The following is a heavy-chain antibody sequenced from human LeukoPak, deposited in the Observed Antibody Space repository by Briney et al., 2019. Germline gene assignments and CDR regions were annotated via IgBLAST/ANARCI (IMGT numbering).Heavy chain of an antibody. CDR2: ISAYNGDT. CDR3: ARDQGDGFIDY. D-gene: IGHD5-24*01. CDR1: GYTFTRYG. J-gene: IGHJ4*02. V-gene: IGHV1-18*01. Sequence: ASVKVSCKASGYTFTRYGISWVRQAPGQGLEWMGWISAYNGDTNYAQNLQGRVPMTTDTSTNIAYMELRSLRSDDTAVYHCARDQGDGFIDYWGQGTLVSVSS.